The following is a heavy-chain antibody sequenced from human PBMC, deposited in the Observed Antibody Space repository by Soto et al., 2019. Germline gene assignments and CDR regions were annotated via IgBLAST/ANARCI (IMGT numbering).Heavy chain of an antibody. Sequence: QVQLVQSGAEVKKPGASVKVSCKASGDTFTDYYIHWVRQAPGQVLEWMGTVNPSGGHTTYAQHFLGRMTMTRDASTSTLYMELTSLTSKDTAVYYCARGGHVVVVTAALDYWGQGTLVTVSS. J-gene: IGHJ4*02. D-gene: IGHD2-21*02. CDR2: VNPSGGHT. CDR1: GDTFTDYY. CDR3: ARGGHVVVVTAALDY. V-gene: IGHV1-46*01.